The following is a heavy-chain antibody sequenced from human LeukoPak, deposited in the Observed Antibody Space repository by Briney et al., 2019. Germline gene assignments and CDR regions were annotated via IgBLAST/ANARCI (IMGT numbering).Heavy chain of an antibody. CDR2: ISSSGSTI. Sequence: GGSLRLSCAASGFTFSSYEMNWVRQAPGKGLEWVSYISSSGSTIYYADSVKGRFSISRDNAKNSLYLQMNSLRAEDTAVYYCARGRGKGGDCSSTSCYGLGYWGQGTLVTVSS. CDR3: ARGRGKGGDCSSTSCYGLGY. V-gene: IGHV3-48*03. J-gene: IGHJ4*02. CDR1: GFTFSSYE. D-gene: IGHD2-2*01.